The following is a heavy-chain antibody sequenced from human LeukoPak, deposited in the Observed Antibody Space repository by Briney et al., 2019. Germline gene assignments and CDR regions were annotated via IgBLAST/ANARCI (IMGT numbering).Heavy chain of an antibody. J-gene: IGHJ4*02. Sequence: SETLSLTCTVSGGSISSSSYYWGWIRQPPGKGLEWIGSIYYSGSTYYNPSLKSRVTMSVDTSKNQFSLKLSSVTAADTAVYYCASVRWDYDYWGQGTLVTVSS. CDR3: ASVRWDYDY. CDR2: IYYSGST. V-gene: IGHV4-39*01. D-gene: IGHD3-10*01. CDR1: GGSISSSSYY.